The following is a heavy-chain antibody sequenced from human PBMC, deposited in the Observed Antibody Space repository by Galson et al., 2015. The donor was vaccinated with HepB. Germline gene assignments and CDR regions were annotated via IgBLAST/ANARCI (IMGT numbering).Heavy chain of an antibody. Sequence: LSLTCTVSGVSITSGQYYWAWVRQSPGKGLEWIGSIYHTGNTYYNSSLKCRLTMSLVTSTNQVSLRLTSVTAADTAIYCCAREGYTTDTWGQGTLVIVSS. CDR1: GVSITSGQYY. J-gene: IGHJ5*02. CDR2: IYHTGNT. D-gene: IGHD5-12*01. CDR3: AREGYTTDT. V-gene: IGHV4-39*01.